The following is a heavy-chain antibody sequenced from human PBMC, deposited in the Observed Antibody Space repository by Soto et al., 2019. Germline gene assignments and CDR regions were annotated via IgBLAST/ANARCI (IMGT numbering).Heavy chain of an antibody. CDR1: GLTFGGRA. J-gene: IGHJ4*02. V-gene: IGHV3-23*01. CDR3: ARGSTDSYPGSRIFDF. D-gene: IGHD3-10*01. CDR2: ITDTGGDA. Sequence: GGSLRLSCVASGLTFGGRAMTWVRQAPGEGLQWVSTITDTGGDAKYADSVRGRFVISRDNSKKTLYLQMTSLTAEDSAMYYCARGSTDSYPGSRIFDFWGRGTLVTVSS.